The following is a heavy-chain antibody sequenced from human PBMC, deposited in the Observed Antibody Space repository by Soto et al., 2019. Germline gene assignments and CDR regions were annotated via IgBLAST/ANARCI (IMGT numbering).Heavy chain of an antibody. J-gene: IGHJ6*02. V-gene: IGHV6-1*01. CDR1: GDSVSSNSAA. D-gene: IGHD3-10*01. CDR2: TYYRSKWYN. Sequence: PSQTLSLTCAISGDSVSSNSAAWNWIRQSPSRGLEWLGRTYYRSKWYNDYAVSVKSRITINPDTSKNQFSLQLNSVTPEDTAVYYCARARGSYYGSGSFYYSGMDVWGQGTTVTVSS. CDR3: ARARGSYYGSGSFYYSGMDV.